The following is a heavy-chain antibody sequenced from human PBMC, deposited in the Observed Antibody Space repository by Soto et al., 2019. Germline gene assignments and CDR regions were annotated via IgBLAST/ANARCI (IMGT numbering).Heavy chain of an antibody. CDR1: GGSISSSSYY. D-gene: IGHD6-6*01. CDR3: ARRWQLEYFDL. CDR2: IYYSGST. J-gene: IGHJ2*01. V-gene: IGHV4-39*01. Sequence: QLQLQESGPGLVKPSETLSLTCTVSGGSISSSSYYWGWIRQPPGKGLEWIGSIYYSGSTYYNPSLKSRVTISVDTSKNQFSLKLSSVTAADTAVYYCARRWQLEYFDLWGRGTLVTVSS.